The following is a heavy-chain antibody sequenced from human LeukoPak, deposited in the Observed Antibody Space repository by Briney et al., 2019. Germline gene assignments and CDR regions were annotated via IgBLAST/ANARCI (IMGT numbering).Heavy chain of an antibody. Sequence: SVKVSCKASGGTFGSYAISWVRQAPGQGLEWMGRIIPILGIANYAPKFQGRVTITADKSTSTAYMELSSLRSEDTAVYYCARDDDSSGYYYSYFDYWGQGTLVTVSS. D-gene: IGHD3-22*01. CDR3: ARDDDSSGYYYSYFDY. CDR2: IIPILGIA. CDR1: GGTFGSYA. J-gene: IGHJ4*02. V-gene: IGHV1-69*04.